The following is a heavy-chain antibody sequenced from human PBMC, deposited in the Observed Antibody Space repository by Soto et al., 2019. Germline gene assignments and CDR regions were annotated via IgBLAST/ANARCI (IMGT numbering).Heavy chain of an antibody. Sequence: QGQLVESGGGVVQPGRSLSLSCAASGFTFSSYVMHWVRQAPGKGLEWVAVISYDGSNKYYADSVKGRFTISRDNSKNTLYLQMNSLRAEDTAVYYCARDRLRYNWNDFPYYYYGMDVWGQGTTVTVSS. V-gene: IGHV3-30-3*01. J-gene: IGHJ6*02. CDR2: ISYDGSNK. CDR3: ARDRLRYNWNDFPYYYYGMDV. D-gene: IGHD1-1*01. CDR1: GFTFSSYV.